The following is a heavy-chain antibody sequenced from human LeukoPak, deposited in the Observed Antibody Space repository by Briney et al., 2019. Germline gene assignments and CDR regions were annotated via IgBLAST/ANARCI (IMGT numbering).Heavy chain of an antibody. J-gene: IGHJ5*02. V-gene: IGHV3-23*01. CDR2: ISASGDST. Sequence: GGSLRLSCAASGFTFTSYAMTWVRQAPGKGLDWVSTISASGDSTYYADSVKGRFAISRDNSKSTLYLQMNSLRAEETAVYYCAKALGYCSSTSCGPFDPWGQGTLVTVSS. CDR3: AKALGYCSSTSCGPFDP. CDR1: GFTFTSYA. D-gene: IGHD2-2*01.